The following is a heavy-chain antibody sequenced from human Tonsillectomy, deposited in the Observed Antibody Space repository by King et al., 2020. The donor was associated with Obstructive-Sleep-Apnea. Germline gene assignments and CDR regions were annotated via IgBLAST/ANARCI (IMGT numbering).Heavy chain of an antibody. CDR3: ASGREGIAVDY. V-gene: IGHV4-59*01. J-gene: IGHJ4*02. D-gene: IGHD6-19*01. CDR1: GGSISSYY. Sequence: QLQESGPGLVKPSETLSLTCTVSGGSISSYYWSWIRQPPGKGLEWIGYIYYSGSTNYNPSLKSRVTISVDTSKKQFYLQLSPVTAAETAVYYCASGREGIAVDYWGQGTLVTVSS. CDR2: IYYSGST.